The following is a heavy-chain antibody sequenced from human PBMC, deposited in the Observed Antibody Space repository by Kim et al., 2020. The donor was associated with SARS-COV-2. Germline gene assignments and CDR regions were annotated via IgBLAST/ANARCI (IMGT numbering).Heavy chain of an antibody. V-gene: IGHV1-46*01. CDR2: K. Sequence: KSYAQKFQGRVTMTRDTSTSTVNMELSSLRSEDTAVFYCARSQSYGPQDYWGQGTLVTVSS. D-gene: IGHD3-16*01. J-gene: IGHJ4*02. CDR3: ARSQSYGPQDY.